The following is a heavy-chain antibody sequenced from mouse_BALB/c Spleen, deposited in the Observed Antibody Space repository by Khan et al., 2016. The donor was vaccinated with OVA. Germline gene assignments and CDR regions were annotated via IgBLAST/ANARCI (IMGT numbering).Heavy chain of an antibody. D-gene: IGHD2-14*01. CDR2: IYYSGTI. V-gene: IGHV3-5*02. CDR3: ARDRYDYYAMDY. J-gene: IGHJ4*01. Sequence: DVKLQESGPGLVKPSQTVSLTCTVTGISITTGTYRWSWIRQFPGNKLEWIGYIYYSGTITYNPSLTSRTTITRDTSKNQFFLEMNSLTTEDTATYYCARDRYDYYAMDYWGQGPSVTVSS. CDR1: GISITTGTYR.